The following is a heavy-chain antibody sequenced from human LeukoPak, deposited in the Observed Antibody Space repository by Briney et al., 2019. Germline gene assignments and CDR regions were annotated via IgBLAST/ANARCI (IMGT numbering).Heavy chain of an antibody. Sequence: GGSLRLPCAASGFTFSDYYINWIRQAPGKGLEWVSSISSSGSAIFYADSVRGRFTISRDNAKNSLFLQMNSLRAEDTAVYYCARDLDVVVGPAHYDALDLWGQGTTVTVS. CDR3: ARDLDVVVGPAHYDALDL. J-gene: IGHJ3*01. CDR1: GFTFSDYY. CDR2: ISSSGSAI. D-gene: IGHD2-15*01. V-gene: IGHV3-11*04.